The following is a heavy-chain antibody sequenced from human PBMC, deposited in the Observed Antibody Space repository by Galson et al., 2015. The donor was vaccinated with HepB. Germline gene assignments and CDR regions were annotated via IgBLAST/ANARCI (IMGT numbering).Heavy chain of an antibody. CDR3: TRPGDYGDFRGRNAFDI. CDR2: IRSKANSYAT. CDR1: GFTFSGSA. V-gene: IGHV3-73*01. J-gene: IGHJ3*02. D-gene: IGHD4-17*01. Sequence: SLRLSCAASGFTFSGSAMHWVRQASGKGLEWVGRIRSKANSYATAYAASVKGRFTISRDDSKNTAYLQMNSLKTEDTAVYYCTRPGDYGDFRGRNAFDIWGQGTMVTVSS.